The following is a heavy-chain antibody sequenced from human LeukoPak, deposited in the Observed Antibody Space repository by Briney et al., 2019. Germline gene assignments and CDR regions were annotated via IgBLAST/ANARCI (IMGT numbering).Heavy chain of an antibody. Sequence: PSETLSLTCAVSGGSISSSNWWSWIRQPPGKGLEWIGEIYHSGSTNYNPSLKSRVTMSVDTSKNQFSLKLSSVTAADTAVYYCARDDYYFDYWGQGTLVTVSS. CDR1: GGSISSSNW. D-gene: IGHD2-21*01. V-gene: IGHV4-4*02. J-gene: IGHJ4*02. CDR3: ARDDYYFDY. CDR2: IYHSGST.